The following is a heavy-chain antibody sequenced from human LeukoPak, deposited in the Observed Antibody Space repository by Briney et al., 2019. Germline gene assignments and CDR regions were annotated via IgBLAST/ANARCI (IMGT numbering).Heavy chain of an antibody. CDR2: ISGSGGST. V-gene: IGHV3-23*01. J-gene: IGHJ4*02. CDR1: GFTFSNYA. CDR3: AKDRISMVRSSDIDN. D-gene: IGHD3-10*01. Sequence: GGSLRLSCAASGFTFSNYAVHWVRQAPGKGLEWVSAISGSGGSTYYADSVKGRFTISRDNSKNTLYLQMNSLRAEATAVYYCAKDRISMVRSSDIDNWGQGTLVTVSS.